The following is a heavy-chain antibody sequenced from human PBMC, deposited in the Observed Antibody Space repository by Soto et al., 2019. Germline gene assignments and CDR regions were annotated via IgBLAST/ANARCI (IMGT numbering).Heavy chain of an antibody. CDR2: IIPIFGTA. CDR3: ARSRLGRGYYYYYYGMDV. CDR1: GGTFSSYA. D-gene: IGHD6-19*01. V-gene: IGHV1-69*01. J-gene: IGHJ6*02. Sequence: QVQLVQSGAEVKKPGSSVKVSCKASGGTFSSYAISWVRQAPGQGLEWMGGIIPIFGTANYAQKFQGRVTITADESTSTAYMELSSLRSEDTAVYYCARSRLGRGYYYYYYGMDVWGQGTTVTVSS.